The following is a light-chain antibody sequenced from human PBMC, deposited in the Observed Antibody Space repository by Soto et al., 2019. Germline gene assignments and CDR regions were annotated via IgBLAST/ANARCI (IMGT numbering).Light chain of an antibody. CDR1: NIRGKS. V-gene: IGLV3-21*02. J-gene: IGLJ1*01. Sequence: SYELTQPPSVSVAPGQTATITCGGHNIRGKSVHWYQQRPGQAPVVVVYDDSDRPSGIPERFSGSNSGNTATLTITSVEAGDEADYFCQVLDGGADQNYVFGPGTKLTVL. CDR3: QVLDGGADQNYV. CDR2: DDS.